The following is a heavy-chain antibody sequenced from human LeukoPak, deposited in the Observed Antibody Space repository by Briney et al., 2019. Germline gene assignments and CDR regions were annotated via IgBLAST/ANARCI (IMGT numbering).Heavy chain of an antibody. D-gene: IGHD1-14*01. CDR3: ARGRNSAFDY. J-gene: IGHJ4*02. V-gene: IGHV6-1*01. CDR1: GDSVSSNGVA. CDR2: TYYASGWSY. Sequence: SQTLSLTCAISGDSVSSNGVAWNWIRQSPSRGLEWLGRTYYASGWSYDYALSVKGRITVNPDTSKNQFSLQLNSVTPEDTALYYCARGRNSAFDYWGKETLVTVPS.